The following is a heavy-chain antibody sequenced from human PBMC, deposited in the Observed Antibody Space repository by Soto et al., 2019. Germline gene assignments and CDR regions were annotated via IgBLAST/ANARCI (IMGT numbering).Heavy chain of an antibody. CDR3: DREKGYISGPKNFDY. Sequence: ILSLTCTLSGACISSGDYVWSWIRQSPGKGLEWIGYIYDSGSSYYNPSLQSRVTMSVDTSKNQFSLKLSSVTAADTAVYYCDREKGYISGPKNFDYWGQGTLVTVSS. D-gene: IGHD5-12*01. CDR1: GACISSGDYV. CDR2: IYDSGSS. J-gene: IGHJ4*02. V-gene: IGHV4-30-4*01.